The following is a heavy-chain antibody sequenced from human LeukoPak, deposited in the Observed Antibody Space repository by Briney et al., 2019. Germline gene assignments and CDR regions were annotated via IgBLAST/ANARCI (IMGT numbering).Heavy chain of an antibody. Sequence: SETLSLTCTVSGGSISSYYWSWIRQPAGKGLKWIGRIYTSGSTNYNPSLKSRVTMSVDTSKNQFSLKLSSVTAADTAVYYCARDPRGYGPMDVWGKGTTVTVSS. CDR2: IYTSGST. CDR1: GGSISSYY. V-gene: IGHV4-4*07. CDR3: ARDPRGYGPMDV. D-gene: IGHD5-12*01. J-gene: IGHJ6*03.